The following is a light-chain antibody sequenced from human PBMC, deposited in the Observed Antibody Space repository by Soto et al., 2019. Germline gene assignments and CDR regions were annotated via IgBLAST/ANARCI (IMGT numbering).Light chain of an antibody. CDR1: SSDVGGYKY. V-gene: IGLV2-11*01. CDR3: SSQAGNNMGV. Sequence: QSALNQPRSVSGSPGQSVTISCTGTSSDVGGYKYVSWYQQHPGKAPNLLIYEVSQRPSGVPDRFSGSKSGNTATLTVSCLQAEDEAEYFCSSQAGNNMGVFGGGTKLTVL. CDR2: EVS. J-gene: IGLJ3*02.